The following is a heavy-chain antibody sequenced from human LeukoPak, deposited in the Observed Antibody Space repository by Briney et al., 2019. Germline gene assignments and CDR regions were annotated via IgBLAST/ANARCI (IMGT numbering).Heavy chain of an antibody. CDR2: MNPHSGKA. CDR3: ATLSSNYGDYKVDP. J-gene: IGHJ5*02. Sequence: ASVKVSCKASGYTFTSYVINCVRQDTGHGLEWIGSMNPHSGKAGCAQNFQGRFTMPRDTSISTAYLERSSLKSEDTDVYHCATLSSNYGDYKVDPWGQETLVTVSP. D-gene: IGHD4-17*01. CDR1: GYTFTSYV. V-gene: IGHV1-8*01.